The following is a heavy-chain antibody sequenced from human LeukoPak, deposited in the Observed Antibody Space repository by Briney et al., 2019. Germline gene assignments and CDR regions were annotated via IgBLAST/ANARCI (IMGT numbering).Heavy chain of an antibody. D-gene: IGHD3-10*01. J-gene: IGHJ4*02. CDR3: ARHATNIYGPFDY. Sequence: PSETLSLTCTVSGGSISGYYWSWSRHSAGKGLEWIGRIYTSGSTNYNPSLKSRVTMSVDTSKNQLSLKLSSVTAADTAIYYCARHATNIYGPFDYWGQGTLVTVSS. V-gene: IGHV4-4*07. CDR2: IYTSGST. CDR1: GGSISGYY.